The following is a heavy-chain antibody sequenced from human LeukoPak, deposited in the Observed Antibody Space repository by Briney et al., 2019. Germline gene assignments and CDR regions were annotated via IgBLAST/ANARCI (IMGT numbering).Heavy chain of an antibody. V-gene: IGHV4-39*07. D-gene: IGHD3-10*01. J-gene: IGHJ5*02. CDR1: GGSISSSSYY. CDR2: IYYSGST. Sequence: SETLSLTCTVSGGSISSSSYYWGWIRQPPGKGPEWIGSIYYSGSTYYNPSLKSRVTISVDTSKNQFSLKLSSVTAADTAVYYCARDRLGSGSFNWFDPWGQGTLVTASS. CDR3: ARDRLGSGSFNWFDP.